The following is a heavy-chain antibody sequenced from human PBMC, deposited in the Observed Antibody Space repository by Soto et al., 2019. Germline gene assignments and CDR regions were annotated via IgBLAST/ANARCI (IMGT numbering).Heavy chain of an antibody. D-gene: IGHD6-19*01. CDR3: AKATTNGGWFNPFDS. CDR2: LSGSGTST. V-gene: IGHV3-23*01. J-gene: IGHJ4*02. CDR1: GFSFDNYA. Sequence: PGGSLRLSCAASGFSFDNYAMNWVRQAPGKGLEWVSGLSGSGTSTYYADSVKGRFTISRDNSRDTLFLQMNSLTADDTAVYYCAKATTNGGWFNPFDSWGQGALVTVSS.